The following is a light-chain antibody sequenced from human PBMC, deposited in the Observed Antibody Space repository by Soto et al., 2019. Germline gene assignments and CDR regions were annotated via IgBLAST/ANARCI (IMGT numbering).Light chain of an antibody. V-gene: IGKV1-39*01. CDR1: QNIRNY. J-gene: IGKJ2*01. CDR2: AAS. CDR3: QQIHSTSSYT. Sequence: DIQMTQSPSSLSASVGDRVTITCRASQNIRNYLNWYQQRPGKTPHLLVYAASNLRSGVPSRFSGSGSGTDFTLTISSLQPEDFGTYYCQQIHSTSSYTFGQGSRVDVK.